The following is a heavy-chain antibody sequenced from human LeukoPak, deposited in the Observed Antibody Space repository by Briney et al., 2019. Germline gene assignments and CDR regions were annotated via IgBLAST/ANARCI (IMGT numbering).Heavy chain of an antibody. J-gene: IGHJ4*02. CDR2: IKEDESAK. Sequence: GSLRLSCAASGFTFNTYWMAWVRQAPGKGLEWVANIKEDESAKRQADSVKGRFTISRDNAQNSVYLQMSSLRGEDTAVYYCARDVGGSLDYWGQGTLVTVSS. CDR3: ARDVGGSLDY. D-gene: IGHD1-26*01. V-gene: IGHV3-7*01. CDR1: GFTFNTYW.